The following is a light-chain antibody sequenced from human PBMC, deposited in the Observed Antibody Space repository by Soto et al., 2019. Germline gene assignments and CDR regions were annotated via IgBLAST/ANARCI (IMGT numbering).Light chain of an antibody. Sequence: DIQMTQSPSILSASVGDRVTITCRASQSISSWLAWYQQKPGKAPKLLIYDASSLESGVPSRFSGSGSGTEFTLTISSLQPDDFATYYCQQYNSYETFGQGTKVEIK. CDR1: QSISSW. CDR2: DAS. CDR3: QQYNSYET. V-gene: IGKV1-5*01. J-gene: IGKJ1*01.